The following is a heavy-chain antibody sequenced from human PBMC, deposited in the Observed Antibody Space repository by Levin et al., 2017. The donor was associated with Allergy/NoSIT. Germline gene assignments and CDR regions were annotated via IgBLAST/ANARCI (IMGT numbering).Heavy chain of an antibody. D-gene: IGHD3-10*01. CDR3: AKVCWELGPIDY. Sequence: GGSLRLSCAASGFTFSSYGMHWVRQAPGKGLEWVAVISHDGSNKYYADSLKGRFSISRDNSKNTLYLQMNSLRDEDTAVYYCAKVCWELGPIDYWGQGTPVTVSS. CDR2: ISHDGSNK. V-gene: IGHV3-30*18. J-gene: IGHJ4*02. CDR1: GFTFSSYG.